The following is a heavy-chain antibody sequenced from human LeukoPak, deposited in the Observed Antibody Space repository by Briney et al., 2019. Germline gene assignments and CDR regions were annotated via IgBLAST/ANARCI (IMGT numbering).Heavy chain of an antibody. J-gene: IGHJ4*02. Sequence: SETLSLTCAVYGWSFSGYYWSWIRQPPGKGLEWMGEINHSGSTNYNPPLKSRVTISVDTSKNQFSLKLSSVTAADTAVYYCAIAVAGYFDYWGQGTLVTVSS. CDR1: GWSFSGYY. CDR2: INHSGST. CDR3: AIAVAGYFDY. V-gene: IGHV4-34*01. D-gene: IGHD6-19*01.